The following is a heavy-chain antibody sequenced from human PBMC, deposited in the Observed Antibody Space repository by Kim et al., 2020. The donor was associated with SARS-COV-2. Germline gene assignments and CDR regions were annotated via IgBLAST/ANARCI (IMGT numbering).Heavy chain of an antibody. J-gene: IGHJ5*02. CDR1: GYTFTSYA. CDR3: ARGGHGAVAGGGRVLVAP. CDR2: INAGNGNT. D-gene: IGHD6-19*01. Sequence: ASVKVSCKASGYTFTSYAMHWVRQAPGQRLEWMGWINAGNGNTKYSQKFQGRVTITRDTSASTAYMELSSLRSEDTAVYYCARGGHGAVAGGGRVLVAPWGQGTLVTVSS. V-gene: IGHV1-3*01.